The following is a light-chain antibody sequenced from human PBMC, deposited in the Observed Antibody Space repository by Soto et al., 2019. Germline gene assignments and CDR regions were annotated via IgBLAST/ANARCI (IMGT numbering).Light chain of an antibody. CDR1: QSVSSSY. V-gene: IGKV3-20*01. CDR2: GAS. Sequence: EIVLTQSPGTLSLSPGERATLSCRASQSVSSSYLAWYQQKPGQAPRLLIYGASSRATGIPDRFSGSGSGTALTLTIRRLEPEDFAVYLCQQYSNSPHTFGQGTKREIK. J-gene: IGKJ2*01. CDR3: QQYSNSPHT.